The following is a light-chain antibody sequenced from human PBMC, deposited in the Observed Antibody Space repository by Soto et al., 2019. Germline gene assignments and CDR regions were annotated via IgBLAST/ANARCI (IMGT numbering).Light chain of an antibody. CDR1: QGLGVW. Sequence: DIQMTQSPSSVSASVGDRVTITCRASQGLGVWLGWYQQKPGKAPQLVIFGASGLQTGVPARFSGSGSGTDFTLTISSLQPEDFATYYCQQAYRCPLTFGGGTKVEIK. J-gene: IGKJ4*01. CDR3: QQAYRCPLT. CDR2: GAS. V-gene: IGKV1-12*01.